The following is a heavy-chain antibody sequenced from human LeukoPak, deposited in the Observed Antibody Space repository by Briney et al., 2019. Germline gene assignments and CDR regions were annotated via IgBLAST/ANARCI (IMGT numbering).Heavy chain of an antibody. V-gene: IGHV1-69*01. CDR1: GGTFSSYA. J-gene: IGHJ4*02. Sequence: GSSVKVSCKASGGTFSSYAISWVRQAPGQGLEWMGGIIPIFSTANYAQKFQGRVTITADESTSTAYMELSRLRSEDTAVYYCARDPEPPSYCSSTSCAGAWPTHHYWGQGTLVTVSS. D-gene: IGHD2-2*01. CDR2: IIPIFSTA. CDR3: ARDPEPPSYCSSTSCAGAWPTHHY.